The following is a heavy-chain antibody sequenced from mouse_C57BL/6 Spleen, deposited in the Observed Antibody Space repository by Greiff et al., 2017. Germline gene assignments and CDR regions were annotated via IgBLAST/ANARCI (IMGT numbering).Heavy chain of an antibody. V-gene: IGHV7-1*01. Sequence: EVNVVESGGGLVQSGRSLRLSCATSGFTFSDFYMEWVRQAPGKGLEWIAASRNKANDYTTEYSASVKGRFIVSRDTSQSILYLQMNALRTDDTSIYYCARDAPSFQGFDYWGQGTTLTVSS. CDR3: ARDAPSFQGFDY. J-gene: IGHJ2*01. CDR1: GFTFSDFY. CDR2: SRNKANDYTT. D-gene: IGHD1-2*01.